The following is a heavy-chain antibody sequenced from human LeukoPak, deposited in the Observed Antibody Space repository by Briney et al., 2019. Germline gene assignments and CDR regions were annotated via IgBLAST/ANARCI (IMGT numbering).Heavy chain of an antibody. D-gene: IGHD6-19*01. V-gene: IGHV3-23*01. CDR2: ISGSGGST. CDR3: AKEGGYSSGWYVAFDI. Sequence: GRSLRLSCAASGFTFSGYGMHWVRQAPGKGLEWVSAISGSGGSTYYADSVKGRFTISRDNSKNMLYLQMNSLRAEDTAIYYCAKEGGYSSGWYVAFDIWGQGTMVTVSS. J-gene: IGHJ3*02. CDR1: GFTFSGYG.